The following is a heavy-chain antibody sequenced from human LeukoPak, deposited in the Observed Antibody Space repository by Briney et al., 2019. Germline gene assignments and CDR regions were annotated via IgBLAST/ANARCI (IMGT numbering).Heavy chain of an antibody. J-gene: IGHJ3*02. D-gene: IGHD3-10*01. V-gene: IGHV4-31*03. Sequence: PSETLSLTCTVSGGSISSGGYYWSWIRQHPGKGLERIGYIYYSGSTYYNPSLKSRVTISVDTSKNQFSLKLSSVTAADTAVYYCARDRGSVSIDAFDIWGQGTMVTVSS. CDR3: ARDRGSVSIDAFDI. CDR1: GGSISSGGYY. CDR2: IYYSGST.